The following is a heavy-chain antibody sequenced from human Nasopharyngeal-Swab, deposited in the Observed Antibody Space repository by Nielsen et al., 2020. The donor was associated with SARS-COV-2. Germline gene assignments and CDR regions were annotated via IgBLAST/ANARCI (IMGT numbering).Heavy chain of an antibody. D-gene: IGHD3-22*01. V-gene: IGHV3-11*01. Sequence: GESLKIPCAASGFTFSDYYMSWIRQAPGKGLEWVSYISSSGSTIYYADSVKGRFTISRDNAKNSLYLQMNSLRAEDTAVYYCAREDTDYYDSSGYFDYWGQGTLVTVSS. CDR1: GFTFSDYY. CDR3: AREDTDYYDSSGYFDY. J-gene: IGHJ4*02. CDR2: ISSSGSTI.